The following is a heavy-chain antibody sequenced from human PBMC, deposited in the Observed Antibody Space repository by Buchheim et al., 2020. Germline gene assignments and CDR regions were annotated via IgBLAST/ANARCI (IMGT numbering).Heavy chain of an antibody. CDR3: ARAYYDFWRDDYYYYGMDV. J-gene: IGHJ6*02. D-gene: IGHD3-3*01. CDR1: GGSISSYY. CDR2: IYYSGST. Sequence: QVQLQESGPGLVKPSETLSLTCTVSGGSISSYYWSWIRQPPGKGLEWIGHIYYSGSTNYNPSLKSRVTISVDTSKNQFSLKLSSVTAADTAVYYCARAYYDFWRDDYYYYGMDVWGQGTT. V-gene: IGHV4-59*01.